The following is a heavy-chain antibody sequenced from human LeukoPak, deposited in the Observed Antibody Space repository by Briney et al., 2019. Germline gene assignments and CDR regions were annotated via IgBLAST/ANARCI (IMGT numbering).Heavy chain of an antibody. D-gene: IGHD5-24*01. V-gene: IGHV1-69-2*01. J-gene: IGHJ4*02. Sequence: GASVKVSCKASGYTFTDYYMHWVQQAPGKGLEWMGRVDPEDGETIYAEKFQGRVTITADTSTDTAYMELSSLRSEDTAVYYCARASATIEKGWGQGTLVTVSS. CDR1: GYTFTDYY. CDR3: ARASATIEKG. CDR2: VDPEDGET.